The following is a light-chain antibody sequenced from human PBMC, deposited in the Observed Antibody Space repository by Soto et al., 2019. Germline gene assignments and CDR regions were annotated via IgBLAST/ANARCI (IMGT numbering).Light chain of an antibody. Sequence: QPALTQSPSASASLGASVTLTCTLNIGHSGFAIAWHQQQPEKGPRFLMKLNNDGSLKKGDGIPDRFSASSSGAERYLTISNLQSDDEADYYCQTGGTVPVFGGGTKLTVL. J-gene: IGLJ2*01. CDR3: QTGGTVPV. V-gene: IGLV4-69*01. CDR1: IGHSGFA. CDR2: LNNDGSL.